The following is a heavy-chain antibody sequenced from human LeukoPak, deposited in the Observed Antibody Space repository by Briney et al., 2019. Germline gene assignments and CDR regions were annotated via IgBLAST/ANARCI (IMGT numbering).Heavy chain of an antibody. D-gene: IGHD5-18*01. CDR2: ILPAGKES. CDR1: GYSFSTNM. CDR3: EGTLGLGYTYGHDY. V-gene: IGHV3-7*01. Sequence: GGSLRLSCVVSGYSFSTNMMTWFREAPGKGLECLATILPAGKESYRVESVKGRFTVSRDNAKNLLFLQMNSLRPEDTAVYYCEGTLGLGYTYGHDYWGQGTLVTVSS. J-gene: IGHJ4*02.